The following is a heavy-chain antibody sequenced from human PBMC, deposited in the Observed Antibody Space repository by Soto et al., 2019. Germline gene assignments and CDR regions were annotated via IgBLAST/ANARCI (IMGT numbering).Heavy chain of an antibody. CDR3: VRGASLNFDY. Sequence: EVQLVESGGGVLRPGGSLRLSCAASGFTFDDYGMSWARQAPAKGLEWVSGVNWNGGSTGYADSVKGRFTISRDNAKNSLYLQMNSLRAEDTAFYYCVRGASLNFDYWGQGTLVTVSS. CDR1: GFTFDDYG. V-gene: IGHV3-20*04. J-gene: IGHJ4*02. D-gene: IGHD1-26*01. CDR2: VNWNGGST.